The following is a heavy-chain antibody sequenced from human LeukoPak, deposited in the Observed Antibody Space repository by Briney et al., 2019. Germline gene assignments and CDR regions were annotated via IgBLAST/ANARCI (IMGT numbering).Heavy chain of an antibody. CDR1: GFTFSSYW. J-gene: IGHJ5*02. CDR2: IKQDGSEK. D-gene: IGHD1-26*01. Sequence: GGSLRLSCAAPGFTFSSYWMSWVRQAPEKGLEWVADIKQDGSEKYYVDSVKGRFTISRDNAKNLLYLQMNSLRVEDTAVYYCAREAGVTNLWGQGTLVTVSS. V-gene: IGHV3-7*01. CDR3: AREAGVTNL.